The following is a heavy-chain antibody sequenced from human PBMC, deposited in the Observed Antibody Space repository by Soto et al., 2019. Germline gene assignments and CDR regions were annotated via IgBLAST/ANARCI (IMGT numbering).Heavy chain of an antibody. CDR1: GFTVSSNY. J-gene: IGHJ6*01. Sequence: EVQVVESGGGLVQPGGSLRLSCAASGFTVSSNYMSWVRQTPGKGLEWVSLIYSGGAIVYADSVMGRFTVSRDNSRNTLYLHMNSRRAEDTAVYFCARDFGSDATGYYGVDGWAQGHRVTASS. V-gene: IGHV3-66*01. CDR3: ARDFGSDATGYYGVDG. D-gene: IGHD3-10*01. CDR2: IYSGGAI.